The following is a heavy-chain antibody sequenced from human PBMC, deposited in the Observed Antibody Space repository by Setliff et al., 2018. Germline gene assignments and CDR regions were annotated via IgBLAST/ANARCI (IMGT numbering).Heavy chain of an antibody. J-gene: IGHJ3*02. CDR3: ARDGDNYYDSSGYYLNHAFDI. V-gene: IGHV1-24*01. D-gene: IGHD3-22*01. Sequence: ASVKVSCKVSGYTLTELSRHWVRQAPGKGLEWMGGFDPEDGETIYAQKFQGRVTMTEDTSTDTAYMELSRLRSDDTAVYYCARDGDNYYDSSGYYLNHAFDIWGQGTMVTVSS. CDR2: FDPEDGET. CDR1: GYTLTELS.